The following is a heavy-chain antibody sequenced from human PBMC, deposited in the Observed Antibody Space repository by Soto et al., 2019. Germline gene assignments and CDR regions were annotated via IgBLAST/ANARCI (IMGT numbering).Heavy chain of an antibody. Sequence: SQTLSLTCAISGDSVSSNSAAWNWIRQSPSRGLEWLGRTYYRSKWYNDYAVSVKSRITINPDTSKNQFSLQLNSVTPEATAVYYCARYXDIGATVPGYYYYGMDVWGQGTTVTVSS. D-gene: IGHD5-12*01. CDR3: ARYXDIGATVPGYYYYGMDV. CDR2: TYYRSKWYN. V-gene: IGHV6-1*01. J-gene: IGHJ6*02. CDR1: GDSVSSNSAA.